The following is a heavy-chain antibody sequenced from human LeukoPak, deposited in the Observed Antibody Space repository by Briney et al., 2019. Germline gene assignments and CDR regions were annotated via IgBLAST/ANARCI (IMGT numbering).Heavy chain of an antibody. Sequence: GESLKISCKGSGYSFTSYWIGWVRQMPGKGLEWMGIIYPGDSDTRYGPSFQGQVTISADKSINTAYLQWSSLKASDTAMYYCARLYDSSGYLGDYWGQGTLVTVSS. V-gene: IGHV5-51*01. CDR2: IYPGDSDT. CDR3: ARLYDSSGYLGDY. D-gene: IGHD3-22*01. CDR1: GYSFTSYW. J-gene: IGHJ4*02.